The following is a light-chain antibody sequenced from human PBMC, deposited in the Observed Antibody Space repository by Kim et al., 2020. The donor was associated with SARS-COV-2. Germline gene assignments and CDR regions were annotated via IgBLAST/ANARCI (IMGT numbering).Light chain of an antibody. CDR3: TAYAGGNTLL. V-gene: IGLV2-8*01. Sequence: QSALTQPPSASGSPGQSVTISCTGTSSDVGGYNYVSWNQLHPGKAPKLMIYEVTKRPSRFPDRFSGSKSGNAASLTVSVLQADDEANYYCTAYAGGNTLLFGGGTQVTVL. CDR1: SSDVGGYNY. CDR2: EVT. J-gene: IGLJ2*01.